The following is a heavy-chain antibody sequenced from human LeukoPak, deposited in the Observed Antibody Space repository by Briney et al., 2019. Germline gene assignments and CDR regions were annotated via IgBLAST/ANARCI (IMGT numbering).Heavy chain of an antibody. CDR3: ARQASWLPYFDL. J-gene: IGHJ2*01. Sequence: SETLSLTCTVSGGSVSNYYWSWIRQSPGKGLEWIAYIYYSGRTNYNPSLKSRVTISVDTAENQFSLKLSSVTAADTALYFCARQASWLPYFDLWGRGTLVSVSP. D-gene: IGHD5-12*01. V-gene: IGHV4-59*08. CDR2: IYYSGRT. CDR1: GGSVSNYY.